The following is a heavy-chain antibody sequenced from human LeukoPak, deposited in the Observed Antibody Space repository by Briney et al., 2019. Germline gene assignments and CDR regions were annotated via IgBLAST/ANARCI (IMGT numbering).Heavy chain of an antibody. Sequence: PSETLSLTCTVSGGSISSSSYYWGWIRQAPGKGLEWVSAISGSGGSTYYADSVKGRFTISRDNSKNTLYLQMNSLRAEDTAVYYCATYSSGWYDGDYWGQGTLVTVSS. CDR2: ISGSGGST. CDR1: GGSISSSSYY. J-gene: IGHJ4*02. D-gene: IGHD6-19*01. V-gene: IGHV3-23*01. CDR3: ATYSSGWYDGDY.